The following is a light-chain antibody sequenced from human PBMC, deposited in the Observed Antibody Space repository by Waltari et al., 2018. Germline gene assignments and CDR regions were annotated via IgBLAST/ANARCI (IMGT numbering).Light chain of an antibody. CDR3: QQYNTWPYT. Sequence: EILMTQSPGTLSVSPGERASLSCRASERISSSYLAWYQQKGGPPPRLLICFTSARAAGVRARFSGSGSGTEFTLTISSLQAEDCAVYDCQQYNTWPYTFGQGTKIEIK. CDR1: ERISSSY. J-gene: IGKJ2*01. V-gene: IGKV3-15*01. CDR2: FTS.